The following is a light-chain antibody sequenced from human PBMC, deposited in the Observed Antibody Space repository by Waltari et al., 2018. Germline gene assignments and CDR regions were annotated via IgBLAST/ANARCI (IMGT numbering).Light chain of an antibody. CDR2: GAF. CDR1: QTIRTTY. Sequence: EIVLTQSPGTLSLSPGEGATLSCRNSQTIRTTYLAWYQQKPGQAPTLLIYGAFSRAPGIPDTFTGSGSVTDFSLTISSMEPEDFATYYCQQYDISPLTFGGGTKVEIK. CDR3: QQYDISPLT. V-gene: IGKV3-20*01. J-gene: IGKJ4*01.